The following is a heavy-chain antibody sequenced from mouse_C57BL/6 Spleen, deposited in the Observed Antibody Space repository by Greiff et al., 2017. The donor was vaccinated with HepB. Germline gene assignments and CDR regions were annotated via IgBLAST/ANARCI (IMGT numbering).Heavy chain of an antibody. CDR2: ISGGGGNT. Sequence: EVHLVESGGGLVKPGGSLKLSCAASGFTFSSYTMSWVRQTPEKRLEWVATISGGGGNTYYPDSVKGRFTISRDNAKNTLYLQMSSLRSEDTALYYCARQEDYRGAMDYWGQGTSVTVSS. V-gene: IGHV5-9*01. CDR1: GFTFSSYT. CDR3: ARQEDYRGAMDY. D-gene: IGHD2-14*01. J-gene: IGHJ4*01.